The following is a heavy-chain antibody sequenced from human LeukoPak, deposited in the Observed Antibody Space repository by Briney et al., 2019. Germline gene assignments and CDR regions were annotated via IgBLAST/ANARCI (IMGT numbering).Heavy chain of an antibody. CDR1: GFTFSDHY. CDR3: ARVVGEAFFDY. CDR2: IRKKANSYTT. Sequence: PGGSLRLSCAASGFTFSDHYMDWVRQAPGKGLEWVGRIRKKANSYTTEYAASVKGRFTISRDDSKNSLYLQMNSLKTEDTAVYYCARVVGEAFFDYWGKGTLVTVSS. V-gene: IGHV3-72*01. J-gene: IGHJ4*02. D-gene: IGHD1-26*01.